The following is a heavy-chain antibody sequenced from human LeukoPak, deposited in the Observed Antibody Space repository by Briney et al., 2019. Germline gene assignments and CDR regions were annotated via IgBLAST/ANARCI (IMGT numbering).Heavy chain of an antibody. CDR3: AREPYYYDTSGSDAFDI. D-gene: IGHD3-22*01. J-gene: IGHJ3*02. CDR1: GGSISSYY. CDR2: TYISGST. Sequence: SETLSLTCTVSGGSISSYYWSWIRQPAGKGLEWIGRTYISGSTNHNPSLKSRVTMSLDTSKNQFSLKLSSVTAADTAVYYCAREPYYYDTSGSDAFDIWGQGTMVTVSS. V-gene: IGHV4-4*07.